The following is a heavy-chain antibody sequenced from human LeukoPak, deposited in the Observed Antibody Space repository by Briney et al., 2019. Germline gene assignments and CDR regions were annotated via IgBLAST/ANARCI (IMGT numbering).Heavy chain of an antibody. CDR3: HLAYPYDY. CDR1: GFTFSNYD. Sequence: GGSLRLSCAASGFTFSNYDRHWVRQAPGKGLEWVGRIKSKTDGGTTDYAAPVKGRFTISRDDSKSTLYLQMNSLETEDTAVYFCHLAYPYDYWGQGTLVTVSS. CDR2: IKSKTDGGTT. J-gene: IGHJ4*02. D-gene: IGHD3-16*01. V-gene: IGHV3-15*01.